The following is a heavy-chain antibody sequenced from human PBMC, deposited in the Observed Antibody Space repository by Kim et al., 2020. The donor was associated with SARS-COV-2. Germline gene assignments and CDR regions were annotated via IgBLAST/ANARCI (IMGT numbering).Heavy chain of an antibody. CDR2: ISYDGSNK. CDR3: ARDGGSGSYGMGFY. D-gene: IGHD1-26*01. Sequence: GGSLRLSCAASGFTFSSYAMHWVRQAPGKGLEWVAVISYDGSNKYYADSVKGRFTISRDNSKNTLYLQMNSLRADDTAVYYCARDGGSGSYGMGFYWGQGTLVTVSS. CDR1: GFTFSSYA. J-gene: IGHJ4*02. V-gene: IGHV3-30-3*01.